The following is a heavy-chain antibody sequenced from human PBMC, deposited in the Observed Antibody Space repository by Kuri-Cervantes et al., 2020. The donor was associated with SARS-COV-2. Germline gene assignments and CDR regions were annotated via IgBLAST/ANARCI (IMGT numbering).Heavy chain of an antibody. V-gene: IGHV1-2*02. J-gene: IGHJ4*02. CDR3: ARGILELLLDY. CDR1: GYTFTGYY. Sequence: ASVKVSCKASGYTFTGYYMHWVRQAPGQGLEWVGWINPNSGGTNYAQKFQGRVTMTTDTSTSTAYMELRSLRSDDTAVYYCARGILELLLDYWGQGTLVTVSS. D-gene: IGHD1-7*01. CDR2: INPNSGGT.